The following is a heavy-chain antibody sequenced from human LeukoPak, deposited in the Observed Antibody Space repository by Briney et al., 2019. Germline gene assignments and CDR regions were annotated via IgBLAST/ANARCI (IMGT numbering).Heavy chain of an antibody. V-gene: IGHV1-69*05. D-gene: IGHD1-26*01. CDR2: IIPIFGTA. CDR1: GGTFSSYA. CDR3: ARARGVAATTAFDY. J-gene: IGHJ4*02. Sequence: SVKVSCKASGGTFSSYAISWVRQAPGQGLEWMGGIIPIFGTANYAQKFEGRVTITTDESTSTAYMELSSLRSEDTAVYYCARARGVAATTAFDYWGQGTLVTVSS.